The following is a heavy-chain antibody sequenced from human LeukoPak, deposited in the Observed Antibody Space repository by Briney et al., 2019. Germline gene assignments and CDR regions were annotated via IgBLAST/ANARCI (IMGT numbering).Heavy chain of an antibody. Sequence: GGSLRLSCAVSGFTFSSYSMNWVRQAPGKGREWVSYISSSSSKIYYADSVKGRFTISRDTANNSLYLQMNSLRAEDTAVYYCARDFYSGSWGGWYAYWGQGTLVTVSS. CDR1: GFTFSSYS. J-gene: IGHJ4*02. V-gene: IGHV3-21*01. CDR3: ARDFYSGSWGGWYAY. CDR2: ISSSSSKI. D-gene: IGHD6-19*01.